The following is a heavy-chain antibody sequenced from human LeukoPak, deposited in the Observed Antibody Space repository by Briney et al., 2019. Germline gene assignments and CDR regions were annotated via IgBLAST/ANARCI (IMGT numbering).Heavy chain of an antibody. D-gene: IGHD6-19*01. J-gene: IGHJ4*02. CDR1: GYTFTSHY. V-gene: IGHV1-46*01. CDR3: ARDSSGWAGNDY. CDR2: INPSGGST. Sequence: ASVKVSCKASGYTFTSHYMHWVRQAPGQGLEWMGMINPSGGSTSYAQNFQGRVTMTRDTSTSTVYMELSSQRSEDTAVYYCARDSSGWAGNDYWGQGTLVTVSS.